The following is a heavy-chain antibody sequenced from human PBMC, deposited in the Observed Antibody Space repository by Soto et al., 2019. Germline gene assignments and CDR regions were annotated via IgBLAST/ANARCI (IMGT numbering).Heavy chain of an antibody. CDR1: GSTIPKPS. CDR3: DTVGIAAHLDLSVY. D-gene: IGHD6-13*01. J-gene: IGHJ4*01. Sequence: KVSGSTIPKPSLHWVRQAPGKGIEWMGGFDPEDGETIYAQKFQGRVTMTEDTSTDTAYMELSSLCSEDTAVYYSDTVGIAAHLDLSVYWG. CDR2: FDPEDGET. V-gene: IGHV1-24*01.